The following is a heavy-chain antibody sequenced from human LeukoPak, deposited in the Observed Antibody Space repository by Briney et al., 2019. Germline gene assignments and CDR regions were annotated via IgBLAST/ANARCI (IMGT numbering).Heavy chain of an antibody. CDR1: GFTCSSSA. V-gene: IGHV3-23*01. J-gene: IGHJ4*01. D-gene: IGHD6-13*01. Sequence: GGSLRLSCAASGFTCSSSAMSWVRQAPGKGLEWVSVISKSGDFTYYADSVKGRFTISRDSSKNTLNLQMNSLRAEDTAVYYCAKESAAAGYFDYWGLGTLVTVPS. CDR2: ISKSGDFT. CDR3: AKESAAAGYFDY.